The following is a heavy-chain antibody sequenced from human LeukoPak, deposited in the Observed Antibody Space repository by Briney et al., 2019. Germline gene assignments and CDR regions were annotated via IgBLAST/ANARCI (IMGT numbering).Heavy chain of an antibody. V-gene: IGHV3-7*01. CDR1: GFTSSNYW. CDR2: IKQDGSEK. D-gene: IGHD6-19*01. Sequence: GGSLRISCAASGFTSSNYWMSWVRQAPGKGLEWVANIKQDGSEKYYVDSVKGRFAISGDNAKNSLYLQMNSLRAEDTAVYYCARDRGSSGWYEFDYWGQGTLVTVSS. J-gene: IGHJ4*02. CDR3: ARDRGSSGWYEFDY.